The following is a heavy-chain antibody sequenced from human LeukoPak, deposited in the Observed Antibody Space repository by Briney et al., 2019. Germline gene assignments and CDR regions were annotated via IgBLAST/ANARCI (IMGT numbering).Heavy chain of an antibody. CDR2: TSPGDGSR. V-gene: IGHV3-23*01. CDR3: AKTLGSGGFFFAFDI. CDR1: AFTFSDYA. J-gene: IGHJ3*02. Sequence: GGSLRLSCAASAFTFSDYAMTWVRQAPGKGLEWVSGTSPGDGSRHYADSVKGRFTISRDNFKNTLYLQMNSLRAEDTAVYYCAKTLGSGGFFFAFDIWGQGTMVTVSS. D-gene: IGHD2-15*01.